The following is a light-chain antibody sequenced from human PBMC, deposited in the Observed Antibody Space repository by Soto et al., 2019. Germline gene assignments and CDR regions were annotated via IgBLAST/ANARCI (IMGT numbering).Light chain of an antibody. CDR2: ADS. V-gene: IGLV3-21*02. Sequence: SYELTQPHSASVAPGQTARITCGGNNIGSKSVHWYQQKPGQAPVLVVYADSDRPSGIPERFSGSNSGNTATLTISRVEAGDEADYYCQVWDGSSDHYVFGTGTKLTVL. J-gene: IGLJ1*01. CDR3: QVWDGSSDHYV. CDR1: NIGSKS.